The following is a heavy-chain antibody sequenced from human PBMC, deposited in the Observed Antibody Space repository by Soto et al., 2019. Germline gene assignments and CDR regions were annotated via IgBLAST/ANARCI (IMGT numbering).Heavy chain of an antibody. CDR1: GASISSGDYY. D-gene: IGHD5-12*01. J-gene: IGHJ6*02. CDR3: EITPRRDGYKYPYYYSMDV. Sequence: SETLSLTCTVSGASISSGDYYWSWIRQPPGKGLEWLGYIYHSGRTYYNPSLQSRVTISVDTSKNQFSLKLSSVTAADTAVYYCEITPRRDGYKYPYYYSMDVWGQGTTVTVSS. CDR2: IYHSGRT. V-gene: IGHV4-30-4*01.